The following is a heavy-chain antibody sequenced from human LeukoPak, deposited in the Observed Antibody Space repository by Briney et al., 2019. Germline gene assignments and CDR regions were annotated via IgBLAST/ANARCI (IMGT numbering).Heavy chain of an antibody. V-gene: IGHV1-69-2*01. D-gene: IGHD4-17*01. CDR3: ARDLPDYGDYFNHAFDI. Sequence: ATVKISCKVSGHNFTDYFMHWVQQAPGKGLEWMGVVDPEDGETIYAEKFQGRVTMSADRSTDTAYMELSSLRSEDTAVYYCARDLPDYGDYFNHAFDIWGQGTMVTVSS. CDR1: GHNFTDYF. J-gene: IGHJ3*02. CDR2: VDPEDGET.